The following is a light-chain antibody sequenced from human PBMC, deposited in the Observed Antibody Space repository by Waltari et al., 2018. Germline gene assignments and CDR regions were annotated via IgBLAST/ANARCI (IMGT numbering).Light chain of an antibody. V-gene: IGLV2-23*02. J-gene: IGLJ2*01. CDR3: SSSAGSSTLV. Sequence: QSALTPPAPVSGSPEQSIPISCTGTSSDVGSSKFVSWYQQHLGKAPKLLLYEVSKRPPGVSNRSAGAKTGNTATLTVPALQAEDRAGYYGSSSAGSSTLVICGGTKLTVL. CDR2: EVS. CDR1: SSDVGSSKF.